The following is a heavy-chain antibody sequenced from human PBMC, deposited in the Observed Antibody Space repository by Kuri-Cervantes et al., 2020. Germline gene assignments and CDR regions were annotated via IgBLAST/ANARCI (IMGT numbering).Heavy chain of an antibody. Sequence: GESLKISCVASGFTFSGYNMNWVRQAPGKGLEWVSSISSTSTYIYYADSVRGRFTISRDNAKNSLYLQMNSLRAEDTAVYYCARAPPAGGKDRGVDYWGQGTLVTVSS. CDR3: ARAPPAGGKDRGVDY. D-gene: IGHD4-23*01. CDR2: ISSTSTYI. J-gene: IGHJ4*02. V-gene: IGHV3-21*01. CDR1: GFTFSGYN.